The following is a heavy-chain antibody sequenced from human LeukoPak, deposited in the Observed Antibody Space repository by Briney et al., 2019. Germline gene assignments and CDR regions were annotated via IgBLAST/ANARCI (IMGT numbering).Heavy chain of an antibody. CDR2: IYHSGST. Sequence: PSETLSLTCAVSGGSISSGGYSWSWIRQPPGKGLEWIGYIYHSGSTYYNPSLKSRVTISVDRSKNQFSLKLSSVPAADTAVYYCARSIAAAGSRVNWFDPWGQGTLVTVSS. D-gene: IGHD6-13*01. J-gene: IGHJ5*02. CDR3: ARSIAAAGSRVNWFDP. CDR1: GGSISSGGYS. V-gene: IGHV4-30-2*01.